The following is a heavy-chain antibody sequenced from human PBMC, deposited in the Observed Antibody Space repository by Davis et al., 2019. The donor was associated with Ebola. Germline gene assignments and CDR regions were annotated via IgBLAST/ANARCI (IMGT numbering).Heavy chain of an antibody. Sequence: GESLKISCAASGFTFSNYAMHWVRQAPGKGLEWVAFIRFDGSTKYYADSVKGRFTISRDNSKNTLYLQMNSLRAEDTAVYYCAKNFPLLVGATRTYYFDYWGQGTLVTVSS. CDR2: IRFDGSTK. D-gene: IGHD1-26*01. CDR1: GFTFSNYA. CDR3: AKNFPLLVGATRTYYFDY. J-gene: IGHJ4*02. V-gene: IGHV3-30*02.